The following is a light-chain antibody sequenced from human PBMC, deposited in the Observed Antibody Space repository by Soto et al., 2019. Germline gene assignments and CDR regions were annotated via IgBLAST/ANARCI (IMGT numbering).Light chain of an antibody. CDR2: DNS. CDR1: SSNIGAGYD. J-gene: IGLJ1*01. Sequence: QSVLTQPPSVSGAPGQRVTISCTGTSSNIGAGYDVHWYQQLPGTAPKLLIYDNSNRPSGVPDRFSGSKSGTSASLAITGLQAEDEADYYCQSYEGSLSGWVFGTGTKLTVL. CDR3: QSYEGSLSGWV. V-gene: IGLV1-40*01.